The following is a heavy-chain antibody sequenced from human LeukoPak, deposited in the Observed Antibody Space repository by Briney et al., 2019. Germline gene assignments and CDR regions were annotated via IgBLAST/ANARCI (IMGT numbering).Heavy chain of an antibody. CDR2: VFHTGST. CDR1: GGSISGNY. CDR3: ARAVAVAGTFKFDF. J-gene: IGHJ4*02. D-gene: IGHD6-19*01. Sequence: PSETLSLTCTVSGGSISGNYWTWIRQPPGKGLDYIGHVFHTGSTNYSPSLKSRVTISIDTSKSHFSLKLTSVTAADTAVYYCARAVAVAGTFKFDFWGQGTLVTVSS. V-gene: IGHV4-59*01.